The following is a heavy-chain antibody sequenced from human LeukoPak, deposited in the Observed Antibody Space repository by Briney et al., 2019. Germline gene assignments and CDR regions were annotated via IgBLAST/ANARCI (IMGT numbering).Heavy chain of an antibody. Sequence: GGSLRLSCAASGFTFSTYWMHWVRQAPGKGLVWVSRIKSDGSSTTYADSVKGRFTISRDNARNTLYLQMNSLRAEDSAVYYCARYYYDSSRGAYWGQGTLVTVSS. CDR2: IKSDGSST. CDR3: ARYYYDSSRGAY. V-gene: IGHV3-74*01. D-gene: IGHD3-22*01. CDR1: GFTFSTYW. J-gene: IGHJ4*02.